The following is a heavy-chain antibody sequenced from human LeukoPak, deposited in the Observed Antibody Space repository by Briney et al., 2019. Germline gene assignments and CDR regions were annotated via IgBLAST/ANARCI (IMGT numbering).Heavy chain of an antibody. CDR1: GYTFTSYG. CDR2: ISAYNGNT. D-gene: IGHD2-2*01. V-gene: IGHV1-18*01. Sequence: ASVKVSCKASGYTFTSYGISWVRQAPGQGGERMGWISAYNGNTNYAQKLQGRVTITTDTSTSTAYMELRSLRSDDTAVYYCARSYCSSTSCRYWYYFDYWGQGTLVTVSS. J-gene: IGHJ4*02. CDR3: ARSYCSSTSCRYWYYFDY.